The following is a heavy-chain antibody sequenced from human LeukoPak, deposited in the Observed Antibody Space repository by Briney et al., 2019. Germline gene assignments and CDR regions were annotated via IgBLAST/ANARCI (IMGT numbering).Heavy chain of an antibody. D-gene: IGHD1-26*01. Sequence: SETLSLTCSVSDGSINSYYWNWIRRPPGKGLEWIGFIYYNGNTNYSPSLKSRVTMSVDTSKNLFSLKVSSVTAADTAVYYCARGRSNYYGMDVWGQGTTVTVSS. CDR1: DGSINSYY. V-gene: IGHV4-59*01. J-gene: IGHJ6*02. CDR3: ARGRSNYYGMDV. CDR2: IYYNGNT.